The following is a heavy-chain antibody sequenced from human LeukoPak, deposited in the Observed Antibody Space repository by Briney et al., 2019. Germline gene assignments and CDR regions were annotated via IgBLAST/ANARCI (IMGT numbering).Heavy chain of an antibody. CDR3: ARERGGQDWDFDL. D-gene: IGHD3-10*01. CDR1: GLNFSDYD. V-gene: IGHV3-33*01. J-gene: IGHJ2*01. CDR2: IWDDGSNK. Sequence: GGSLRLSCAASGLNFSDYDMDWVRQAPGKGPEWVAVIWDDGSNKYYAESVKGRFTISRDISKNMLYLQMNSLRVEDTAVYYCARERGGQDWDFDLWGRGTLVTVSS.